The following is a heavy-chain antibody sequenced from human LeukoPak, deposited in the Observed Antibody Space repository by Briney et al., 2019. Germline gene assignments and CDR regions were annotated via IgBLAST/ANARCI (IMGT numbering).Heavy chain of an antibody. CDR2: IKSKTDGGTT. Sequence: PGGSLRLSCTASGFTFSNAWMSWVRQAPGKGLEWVGRIKSKTDGGTTDYAAPVKGRFTISRDDSKNTLYLQMNSLKTEDTAVFYCTTRILNTFGRLTVDFDHWGQGTLVTVSS. CDR1: GFTFSNAW. D-gene: IGHD3-16*02. J-gene: IGHJ4*02. CDR3: TTRILNTFGRLTVDFDH. V-gene: IGHV3-15*01.